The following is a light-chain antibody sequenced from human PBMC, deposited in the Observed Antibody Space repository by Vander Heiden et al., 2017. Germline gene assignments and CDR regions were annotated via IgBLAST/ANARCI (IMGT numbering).Light chain of an antibody. Sequence: QTVVTQEPSLPVSPGGTATLTCASSTGTVTGDHYPNWYQQQPAQLPRSLIYSTRTRQSWPPARFSGSLLVGKAALTLSGVQPEDEAEYYCLLYYDGFYVFGTGTEVTVL. CDR1: TGTVTGDHY. CDR2: STR. J-gene: IGLJ1*01. V-gene: IGLV7-43*01. CDR3: LLYYDGFYV.